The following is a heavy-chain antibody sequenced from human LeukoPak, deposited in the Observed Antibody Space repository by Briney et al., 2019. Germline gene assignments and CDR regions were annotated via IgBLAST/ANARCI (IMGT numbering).Heavy chain of an antibody. V-gene: IGHV3-30*18. CDR1: GFIFSNYG. Sequence: PGGSLRPSCAASGFIFSNYGMHWVRQAPGKGLEWVAFISYDGSNKYYADSVKGRFSISRDNSKNTLYLQVNGLRTEDTAVYYCAKDRLLNCRGDCYIFDYWGQGTVVTVSS. D-gene: IGHD2-21*02. CDR3: AKDRLLNCRGDCYIFDY. CDR2: ISYDGSNK. J-gene: IGHJ4*02.